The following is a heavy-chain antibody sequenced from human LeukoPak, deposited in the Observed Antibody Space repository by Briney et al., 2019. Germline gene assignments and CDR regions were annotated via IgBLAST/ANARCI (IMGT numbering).Heavy chain of an antibody. CDR2: IYDIGST. CDR3: ARGGVLKSVDY. Sequence: SETLSLTCTVSGGTISGHYWTWIRQPPGKGLEWIGYIYDIGSTTYNPFLKSRATISVDTSKNQFSLKLSSVTAADTAVYYCARGGVLKSVDYWGQGTLVTVSS. V-gene: IGHV4-59*11. J-gene: IGHJ4*02. D-gene: IGHD3-16*01. CDR1: GGTISGHY.